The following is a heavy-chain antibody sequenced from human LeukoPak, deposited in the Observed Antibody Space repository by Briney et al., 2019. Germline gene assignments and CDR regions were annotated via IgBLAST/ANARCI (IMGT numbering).Heavy chain of an antibody. CDR3: TRHQSAGGSGVDY. CDR1: GFTFSGSA. D-gene: IGHD2-15*01. V-gene: IGHV3-73*01. J-gene: IGHJ4*02. Sequence: GGSLRLSCAASGFTFSGSAMHWVRQASGKGLEWVGRIRSKVNNYATAYAASVKGRFTISRDDSRNTAYLQLNSLETEDTAVYYCTRHQSAGGSGVDYWGQGTLVTVSS. CDR2: IRSKVNNYAT.